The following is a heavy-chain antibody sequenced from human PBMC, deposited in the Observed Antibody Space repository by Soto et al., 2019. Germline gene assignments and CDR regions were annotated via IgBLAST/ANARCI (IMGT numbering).Heavy chain of an antibody. CDR2: ISGSGGST. J-gene: IGHJ6*02. V-gene: IGHV3-23*01. CDR1: GFTFSSYA. Sequence: GGSLRLSCAASGFTFSSYAMSWVRQAPGKGLEWVSAISGSGGSTYYADSVKGRFTISRDNSKNTLYLQMNSLRAEDTAVYYCARDGWFGEGYYYYGMDVWGQGTTVTVSS. CDR3: ARDGWFGEGYYYYGMDV. D-gene: IGHD3-10*01.